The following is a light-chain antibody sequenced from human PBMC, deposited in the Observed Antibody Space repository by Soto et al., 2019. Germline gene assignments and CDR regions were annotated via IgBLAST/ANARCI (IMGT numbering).Light chain of an antibody. Sequence: QSVLTQPASVSGSPGQSITISCTGTSSDVGGYNYVSWYQHHPGKAPKLMIYDVSNRPSGVSNRFSGSKSGNTASLTISGLQAEDEADYYCSSYTNSNTPDVVFGGGTKVTVL. CDR1: SSDVGGYNY. V-gene: IGLV2-14*03. CDR3: SSYTNSNTPDVV. CDR2: DVS. J-gene: IGLJ2*01.